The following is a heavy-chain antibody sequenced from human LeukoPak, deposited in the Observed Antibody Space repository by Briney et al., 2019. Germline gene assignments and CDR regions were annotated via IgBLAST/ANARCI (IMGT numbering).Heavy chain of an antibody. V-gene: IGHV1-3*04. CDR2: INTGNGDT. CDR3: AREVGPTWGAFDI. Sequence: ASVKVSCKTSGYTFTAYTMHWVSQAPGRRLEWMGWINTGNGDTKYSEKFQGRVTIARDTSASTAYMELSSLRSEDTAVYYCAREVGPTWGAFDIWGPGTVVTVSS. D-gene: IGHD1-26*01. J-gene: IGHJ3*02. CDR1: GYTFTAYT.